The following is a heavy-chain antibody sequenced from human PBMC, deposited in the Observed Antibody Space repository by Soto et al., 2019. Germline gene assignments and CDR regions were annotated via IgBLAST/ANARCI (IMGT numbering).Heavy chain of an antibody. V-gene: IGHV1-69*05. CDR1: GGTFSSYA. CDR3: ARDRGRSCSGGTCPFDY. CDR2: IIPIFGTA. J-gene: IGHJ4*02. Sequence: SVKVSCKASGGTFSSYAISWVRQAPGQGLEWMGGIIPIFGTANYAQKLQGRVTMTRDTSTSTVYMELRSLRSDDTAVYYCARDRGRSCSGGTCPFDYWGQGTLVTVSS. D-gene: IGHD2-15*01.